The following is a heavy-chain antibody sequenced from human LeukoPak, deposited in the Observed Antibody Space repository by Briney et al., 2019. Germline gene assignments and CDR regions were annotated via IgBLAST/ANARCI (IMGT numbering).Heavy chain of an antibody. D-gene: IGHD6-19*01. J-gene: IGHJ4*02. CDR1: GFTFSSYG. V-gene: IGHV3-30*02. Sequence: GGSLRLSCAASGFTFSSYGMHWVRQAPGKGLEWVAFIRYDGSNKYYADSVKGRFTISRDNSKNTLYLQMNSLRGEDTAVYYCAKLNRIAVAGTIGYWGQGTLVTVSS. CDR2: IRYDGSNK. CDR3: AKLNRIAVAGTIGY.